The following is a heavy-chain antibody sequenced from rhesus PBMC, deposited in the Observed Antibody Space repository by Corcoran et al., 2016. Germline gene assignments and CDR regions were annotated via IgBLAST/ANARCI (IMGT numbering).Heavy chain of an antibody. CDR2: IGGSSGST. D-gene: IGHD2-21*01. J-gene: IGHJ4*01. V-gene: IGHV4-127*01. Sequence: QVQLQESGPGLVKPSETLSLTCAVSGYSISSGYGWSWIRQPPGKGREWIGYIGGSSGSTNYNASFKRRVTFSKDTSKHQFSLKLSSVTAANTAVYYGARVCRLYCYNYWGQGVLVTVSS. CDR3: ARVCRLYCYNY. CDR1: GYSISSGYG.